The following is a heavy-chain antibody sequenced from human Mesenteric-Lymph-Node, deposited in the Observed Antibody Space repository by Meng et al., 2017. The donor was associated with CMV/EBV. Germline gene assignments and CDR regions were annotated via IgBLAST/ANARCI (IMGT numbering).Heavy chain of an antibody. J-gene: IGHJ5*02. V-gene: IGHV4-39*07. D-gene: IGHD2-2*02. CDR2: IYYSGST. Sequence: SETLSLTCSVSGSSVSSSGYYWGWIRQPPGKGLEWIGSIYYSGSTYYNPSLKSRVTISVDTSKNQFSLKLSSVTAADTAVYYCAIYHANFQFDPWGQGTLVTVSS. CDR1: GSSVSSSGYY. CDR3: AIYHANFQFDP.